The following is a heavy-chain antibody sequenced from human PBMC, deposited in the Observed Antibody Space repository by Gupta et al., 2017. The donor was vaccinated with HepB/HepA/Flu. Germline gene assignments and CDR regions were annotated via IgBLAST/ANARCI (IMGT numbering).Heavy chain of an antibody. D-gene: IGHD6-19*01. CDR3: AEGLTVLDY. CDR1: GFTFSNYP. J-gene: IGHJ4*02. V-gene: IGHV3-23*01. Sequence: EVQLLESGGGLVQPGGSLRLSCAASGFTFSNYPMTWVRQAPGKGLEWVSAISASTGEKFYADSVKGRFSISRDNSNNTLYLQMDSLGADDTAVYYGAEGLTVLDYWGQGTLVSVSS. CDR2: ISASTGEK.